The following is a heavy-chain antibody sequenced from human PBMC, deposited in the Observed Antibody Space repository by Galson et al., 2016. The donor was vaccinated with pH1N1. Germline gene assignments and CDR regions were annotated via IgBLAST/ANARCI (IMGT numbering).Heavy chain of an antibody. V-gene: IGHV1-69*04. CDR1: GVTLSSYA. CDR2: ILPILGIP. CDR3: ARDREDYWSGYLSDY. Sequence: SVKVSCKASGVTLSSYAISWVRQAPGQGLEWMGNILPILGIPDYAQKFQDRVKITADKSTNTAYLELSSLRSEDTAVYYCARDREDYWSGYLSDYWGPGTLVTVAS. J-gene: IGHJ4*02. D-gene: IGHD3-3*01.